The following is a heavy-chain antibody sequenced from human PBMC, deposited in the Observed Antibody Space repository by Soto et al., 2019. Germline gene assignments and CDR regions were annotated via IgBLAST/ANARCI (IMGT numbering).Heavy chain of an antibody. D-gene: IGHD3-3*02. Sequence: GGSLRLSCVTSGFTFSRNTMNWVRQAPGKGLEWVASITSSGSYVYYADSVKGRFSASRDNARNSLSLQMDSLRPDDTAIYFCVKDEGIEAMDVWGQGTTVTVSS. V-gene: IGHV3-21*01. CDR3: VKDEGIEAMDV. CDR1: GFTFSRNT. J-gene: IGHJ6*02. CDR2: ITSSGSYV.